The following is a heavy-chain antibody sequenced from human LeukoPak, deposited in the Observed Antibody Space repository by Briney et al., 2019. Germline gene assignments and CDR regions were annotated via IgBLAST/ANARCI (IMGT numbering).Heavy chain of an antibody. V-gene: IGHV3-21*01. Sequence: GGSLRLSCAASGFTFSSYTMNWVRQAPGKGLEWVSSISPSSDYIYYGDSVKGRFTISRDNAKNSLYLQMNSLRAEDTAVYYCAELGITMIGGVWGKGTTVTISS. CDR2: ISPSSDYI. D-gene: IGHD3-10*02. CDR1: GFTFSSYT. CDR3: AELGITMIGGV. J-gene: IGHJ6*04.